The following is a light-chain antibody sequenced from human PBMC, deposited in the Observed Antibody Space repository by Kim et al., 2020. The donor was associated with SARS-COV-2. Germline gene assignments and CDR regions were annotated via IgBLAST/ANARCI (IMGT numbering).Light chain of an antibody. CDR3: QQRSIWPPGS. CDR2: DAS. CDR1: QSVSSS. V-gene: IGKV3-11*01. J-gene: IGKJ2*04. Sequence: LSPGTRATRACRASQSVSSSLAWYQQKPGQAPRLLIYDASNRATGIPARFSGSGSGTDFTLTINSLEPEDFAVYYCQQRSIWPPGSFGQGTKLEIK.